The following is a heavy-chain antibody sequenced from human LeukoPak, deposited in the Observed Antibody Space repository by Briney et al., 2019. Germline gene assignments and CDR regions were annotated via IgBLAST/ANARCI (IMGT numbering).Heavy chain of an antibody. J-gene: IGHJ4*02. Sequence: GGSLRLSCAASGLTFNNNYMNWVRQAPGKGLEWVSALYIGGNTYYADSVRGRFTISRDNSKNTLYLQMNSLRAEDTAVYYCAKKVEYDFWSGYQDYWGQGTLVTVSS. CDR1: GLTFNNNY. V-gene: IGHV3-53*01. CDR3: AKKVEYDFWSGYQDY. D-gene: IGHD3-3*01. CDR2: LYIGGNT.